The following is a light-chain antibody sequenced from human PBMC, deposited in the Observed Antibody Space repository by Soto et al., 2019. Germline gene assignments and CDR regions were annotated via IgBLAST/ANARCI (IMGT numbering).Light chain of an antibody. J-gene: IGKJ5*01. CDR1: QSVSSSY. CDR3: QQYGSSPPIT. V-gene: IGKV3-20*01. Sequence: EIVLTQSPGTLSLSPGERATLSCRASQSVSSSYLAWYQQKPGQAPRLLIYGASSRATGIPERFSGSGSGTDFNLTISRLEPEDFAVYYCQQYGSSPPITFGQGTRLEIK. CDR2: GAS.